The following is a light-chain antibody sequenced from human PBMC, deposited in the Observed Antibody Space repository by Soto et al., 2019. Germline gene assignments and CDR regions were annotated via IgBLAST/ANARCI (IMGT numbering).Light chain of an antibody. CDR2: EAT. V-gene: IGLV2-23*01. Sequence: QSALTQPASVSGSPGQSITISCTGTSSNIGSYNFVSWYQQRPGRAPRLMIFEATKRPSGVPPRFSGSKSGNTASLTISGLQAEDEADYYCCSYACTSSWVFGGGTKLTVL. J-gene: IGLJ3*02. CDR3: CSYACTSSWV. CDR1: SSNIGSYNF.